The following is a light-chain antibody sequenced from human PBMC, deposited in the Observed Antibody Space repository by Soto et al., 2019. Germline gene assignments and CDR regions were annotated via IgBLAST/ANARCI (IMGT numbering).Light chain of an antibody. CDR1: RGISSSY. CDR3: QQYDSSPLT. CDR2: GTS. Sequence: EPGLPHSPGTLSLSPGERATLSCRASRGISSSYLAWYQHKPGQAPRHLFSGTSSPSACIPDRFRISGAGTDFTLTISMPQPGDFAVFYCQQYDSSPLTFGQGTKVDIK. J-gene: IGKJ1*01. V-gene: IGKV3-20*01.